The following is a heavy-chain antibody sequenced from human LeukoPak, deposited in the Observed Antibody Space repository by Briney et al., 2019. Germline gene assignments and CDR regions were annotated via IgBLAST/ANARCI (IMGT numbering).Heavy chain of an antibody. CDR3: AGVLAPQSDSSGYYPPDDAFDI. CDR2: IYTSGST. J-gene: IGHJ3*02. V-gene: IGHV4-61*02. Sequence: PSETLSLTCTVSGGSISSGSYYWSWIRQPAGKGLEWIGRIYTSGSTNYNPSLKSRVTISVDTSKNQFSLKLSSVTAADTAVYYCAGVLAPQSDSSGYYPPDDAFDIWGQGTMVTVSS. CDR1: GGSISSGSYY. D-gene: IGHD3-22*01.